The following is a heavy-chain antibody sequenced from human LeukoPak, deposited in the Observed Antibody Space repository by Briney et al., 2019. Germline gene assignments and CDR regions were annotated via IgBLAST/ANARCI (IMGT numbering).Heavy chain of an antibody. Sequence: GGSLRLSCAASGFTFSKYGMLWVRQAPGKGLESVSRINTDGTVTTYADSVKGRFTVSIDNADNTMFLQMNSVRDEDTAVYYCATKQWLAPPPDSWGQGTPVTVSS. CDR2: INTDGTVT. CDR3: ATKQWLAPPPDS. J-gene: IGHJ4*02. V-gene: IGHV3-74*01. CDR1: GFTFSKYG. D-gene: IGHD6-19*01.